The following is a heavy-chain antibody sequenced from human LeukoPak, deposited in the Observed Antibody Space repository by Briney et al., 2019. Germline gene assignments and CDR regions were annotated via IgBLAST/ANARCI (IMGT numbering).Heavy chain of an antibody. CDR2: ISGSGGST. CDR1: GFTFSSYA. V-gene: IGHV3-23*01. Sequence: GGSLRLSCAASGFTFSSYAMSWVSQAPGKGLEWVSAISGSGGSTYYADSVKGRFTISRDNSKNTLYLQMNSLRAEDTAVYYCAKDLVVDTAMAPYYYYGMDVWGQGTTVTVSS. D-gene: IGHD5-18*01. J-gene: IGHJ6*02. CDR3: AKDLVVDTAMAPYYYYGMDV.